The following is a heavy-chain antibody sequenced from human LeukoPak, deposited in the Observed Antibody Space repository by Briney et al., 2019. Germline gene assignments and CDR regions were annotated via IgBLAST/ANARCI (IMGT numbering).Heavy chain of an antibody. J-gene: IGHJ4*02. Sequence: GGSLRPSCAASGFTFSSYSMNWVRQAPGKGLEWVSSISSSSSYIYYADSVKGRFTISRDNAKNSLYLQMNSLRAEDTAVYYCAREIGCSSTSCKDYWGQGTLVTVSS. CDR3: AREIGCSSTSCKDY. CDR1: GFTFSSYS. D-gene: IGHD2-2*01. CDR2: ISSSSSYI. V-gene: IGHV3-21*01.